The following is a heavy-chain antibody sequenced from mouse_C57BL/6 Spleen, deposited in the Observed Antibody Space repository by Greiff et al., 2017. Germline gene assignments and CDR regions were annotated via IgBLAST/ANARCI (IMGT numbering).Heavy chain of an antibody. CDR1: GFYIKDYY. CDR3: TTPTTVVESY. J-gene: IGHJ2*01. D-gene: IGHD1-1*01. V-gene: IGHV14-1*01. CDR2: IDPEDGDT. Sequence: EVLLQQSGAELVRPGASVKLSCTASGFYIKDYYMNWVKQRPEQGLEWIGRIDPEDGDTEYAPKFQGKDTMTADTSSNTAYLQLSSLTSEDTAVYYCTTPTTVVESYWGQGTTLTVSS.